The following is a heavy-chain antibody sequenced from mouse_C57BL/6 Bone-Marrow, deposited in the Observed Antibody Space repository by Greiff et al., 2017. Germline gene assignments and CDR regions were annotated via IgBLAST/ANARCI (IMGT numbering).Heavy chain of an antibody. CDR2: IDPSDSYT. Sequence: QVQLQQPGAELVKPGASVKLSCKASGYTFTSYWMQWVKQRPGQGLEWIGEIDPSDSYTNYNQKFKGKATLTVDTSSSTAYMQLSSLTSEDSAVYYCARGGNYEYYYAMHYRGQAASGPAFS. D-gene: IGHD2-1*01. J-gene: IGHJ4*01. CDR1: GYTFTSYW. V-gene: IGHV1-50*01. CDR3: ARGGNYEYYYAMHY.